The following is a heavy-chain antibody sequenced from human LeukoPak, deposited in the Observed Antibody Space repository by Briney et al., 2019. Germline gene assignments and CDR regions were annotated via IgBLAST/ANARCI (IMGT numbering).Heavy chain of an antibody. CDR1: GGSISSGGYY. Sequence: TLSLTCTVSGGSISSGGYYWSWMRQHPGKGLEWIGYIYYSGSTYYNPSLKSRVTISVDTSKNQFSLKLSSVTAADTAVYYCAGDSGYDLGGRYWGQGTLVTVSS. CDR2: IYYSGST. V-gene: IGHV4-31*03. CDR3: AGDSGYDLGGRY. J-gene: IGHJ4*02. D-gene: IGHD5-12*01.